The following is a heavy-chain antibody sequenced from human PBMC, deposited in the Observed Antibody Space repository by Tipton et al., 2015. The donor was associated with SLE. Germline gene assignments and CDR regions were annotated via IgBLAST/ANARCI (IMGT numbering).Heavy chain of an antibody. CDR3: ARASNFQWLVPPFDY. V-gene: IGHV3-30*04. Sequence: SLRLSCAASGFTFSNYAMNWVRQAPGKGLEWVTIISFDGTNKYYTNSVKGRFTISRDNSKNTLYLQMNSLRAEDTAVYFCARASNFQWLVPPFDYWGQGTLVTVSS. J-gene: IGHJ4*02. CDR1: GFTFSNYA. CDR2: ISFDGTNK. D-gene: IGHD5-12*01.